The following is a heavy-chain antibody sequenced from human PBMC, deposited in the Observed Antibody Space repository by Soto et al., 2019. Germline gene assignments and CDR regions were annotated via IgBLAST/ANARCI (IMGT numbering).Heavy chain of an antibody. CDR3: TRALYYYDSSGPALY. D-gene: IGHD3-22*01. CDR2: LRSKAYGGTT. Sequence: GGSLRLSCTTSGFTFRDYAMTWVRQAPGQGLEWIGFLRSKAYGGTTEYAASMKGRFTISRDDSKSIAYLQMNSLKTEDTAVYYCTRALYYYDSSGPALYWGQGTLVTVSS. V-gene: IGHV3-49*04. J-gene: IGHJ4*02. CDR1: GFTFRDYA.